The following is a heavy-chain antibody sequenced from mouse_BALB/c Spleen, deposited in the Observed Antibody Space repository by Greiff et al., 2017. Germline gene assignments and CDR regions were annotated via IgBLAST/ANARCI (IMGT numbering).Heavy chain of an antibody. Sequence: VQLKESGGGLVKPGGSLKLSCAASGFTFSDYYMYWVRQTPEKRLEWVATISDGGSYTYYPDSVKGRFTISRDNAKNNLYLQMSSLKSEDTAMYYCARGAYDGYPDYWGQGTTLTVSS. CDR1: GFTFSDYY. CDR3: ARGAYDGYPDY. V-gene: IGHV5-4*02. CDR2: ISDGGSYT. J-gene: IGHJ2*01. D-gene: IGHD2-3*01.